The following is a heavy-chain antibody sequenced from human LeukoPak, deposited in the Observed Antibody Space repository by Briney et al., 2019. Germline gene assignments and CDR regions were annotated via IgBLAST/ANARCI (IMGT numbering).Heavy chain of an antibody. Sequence: SETLSLTCTASGGSFSSYYWSWIRQPPGKGLEWIAYIYYSGSTNYNPSLKSRVTIPVDTSKNQFSLKLSSVTAADTAVYYCARVYYSNSYDYWYFDLWGRGTLVTVSS. V-gene: IGHV4-59*01. CDR3: ARVYYSNSYDYWYFDL. J-gene: IGHJ2*01. D-gene: IGHD6-13*01. CDR1: GGSFSSYY. CDR2: IYYSGST.